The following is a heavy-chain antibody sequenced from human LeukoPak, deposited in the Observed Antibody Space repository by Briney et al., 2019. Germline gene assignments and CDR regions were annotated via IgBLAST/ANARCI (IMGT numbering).Heavy chain of an antibody. CDR1: GYILSSYY. D-gene: IGHD3-16*01. CDR3: ARSRPAYRGYFDY. Sequence: GASVKVSCKASGYILSSYYMHWVRQAPGQGLEWMGAMNPSGDTTTYAQNFRGTVTVTRDTSTSTVYLEVSGLRSGDTAIYYCARSRPAYRGYFDYWGQGTLVTVSS. J-gene: IGHJ4*02. CDR2: MNPSGDTT. V-gene: IGHV1-46*01.